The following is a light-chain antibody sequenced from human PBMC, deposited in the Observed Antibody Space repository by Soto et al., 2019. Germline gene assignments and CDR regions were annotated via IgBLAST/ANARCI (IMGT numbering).Light chain of an antibody. Sequence: QSVLTQPPSASGTPGQRVIIACSGSSSNIGSNHVNWYRHLPGAAPKLLIFRSDQLPSGVPDRFSGSKSGPTASLAISGLQSGDEADYYCAAWDDSRYGVVFGGGTKLTVL. J-gene: IGLJ2*01. CDR2: RSD. CDR3: AAWDDSRYGVV. CDR1: SSNIGSNH. V-gene: IGLV1-44*01.